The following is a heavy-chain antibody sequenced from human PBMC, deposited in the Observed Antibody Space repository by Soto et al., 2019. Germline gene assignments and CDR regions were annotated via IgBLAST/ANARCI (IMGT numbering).Heavy chain of an antibody. CDR1: GGTFSSYA. D-gene: IGHD6-6*01. J-gene: IGHJ6*02. V-gene: IGHV1-69*13. Sequence: WASVKVSCKASGGTFSSYAISWVRQAPGQGLEWMGGIIPIFGTANYAQKFQGRATITADESTSTAYMELSSLRSEDTAVYYCARDHEKLREYSSSFGALYVWGQGTTVTVSS. CDR2: IIPIFGTA. CDR3: ARDHEKLREYSSSFGALYV.